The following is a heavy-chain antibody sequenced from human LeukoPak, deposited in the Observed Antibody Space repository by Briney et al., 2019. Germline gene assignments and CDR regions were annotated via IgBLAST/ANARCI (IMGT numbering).Heavy chain of an antibody. CDR2: INPSGGST. D-gene: IGHD3-22*01. J-gene: IGHJ2*01. V-gene: IGHV1-46*01. CDR3: ASTTDSSGYSRKGLGYFDL. CDR1: GYTFTSYY. Sequence: ASVKVSCKASGYTFTSYYMHWVRQAPGQGLEWTGIINPSGGSTSYAQKFQGRVTMTRDTSTSTVYMELSSLRSEDTAVYYCASTTDSSGYSRKGLGYFDLWGRGTLVTVSS.